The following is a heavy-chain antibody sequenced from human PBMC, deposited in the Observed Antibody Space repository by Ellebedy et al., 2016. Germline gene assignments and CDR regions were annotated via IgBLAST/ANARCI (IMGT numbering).Heavy chain of an antibody. J-gene: IGHJ4*02. D-gene: IGHD3-22*01. CDR2: IKQDGSET. CDR1: GFTFSDYW. V-gene: IGHV3-7*01. Sequence: GGSLRLXXAASGFTFSDYWMSWVRQAPGKGLEWVANIKQDGSETYYVDSVKGRFTISRDNSKNTLYLQMNSLRAEDTAVYYCARIINGDSSGYYQDYWGQGTLVTVSS. CDR3: ARIINGDSSGYYQDY.